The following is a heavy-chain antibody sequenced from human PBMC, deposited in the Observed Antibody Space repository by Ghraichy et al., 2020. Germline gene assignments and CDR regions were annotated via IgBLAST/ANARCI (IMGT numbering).Heavy chain of an antibody. Sequence: GGSLRLSCAASGFTFSSYAMTWVRQATGKGLEWVSVISGSGGNTYYADSVKGRFTISRDKSKNTLYLQMNSLSAEDTAVYYCAKFLLGGDAAWYFDLWGRGTLVTVSS. V-gene: IGHV3-23*01. CDR3: AKFLLGGDAAWYFDL. J-gene: IGHJ2*01. CDR2: ISGSGGNT. CDR1: GFTFSSYA. D-gene: IGHD2-21*02.